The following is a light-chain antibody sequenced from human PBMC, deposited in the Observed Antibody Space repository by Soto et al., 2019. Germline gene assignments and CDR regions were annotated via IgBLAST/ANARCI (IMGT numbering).Light chain of an antibody. CDR1: QDISNY. CDR2: DAS. CDR3: QHLT. V-gene: IGKV1-33*01. Sequence: DIQMTQSPSSLSASVGDRVTITCQASQDISNYLNWYQQKPGKAPKLLIYDASNLETGVPSRFSGGGSGTDFTFTISSLQPEDIATYYCQHLTFGQGTRLEIK. J-gene: IGKJ5*01.